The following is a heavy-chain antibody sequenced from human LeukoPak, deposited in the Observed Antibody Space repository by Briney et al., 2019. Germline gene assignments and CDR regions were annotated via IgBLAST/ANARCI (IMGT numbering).Heavy chain of an antibody. V-gene: IGHV4-39*01. CDR3: ARTLAAAGTS. CDR1: GGSISSSSYY. CDR2: IYYSGST. Sequence: SETLSLTCTVSGGSISSSSYYWGWIRQPPGKGLKWIGSIYYSGSTYYNPSLKSRVTISVDTSKNQSSLKLSSVTAADTAVYYCARTLAAAGTSWGQGTLVTVSS. D-gene: IGHD6-13*01. J-gene: IGHJ5*02.